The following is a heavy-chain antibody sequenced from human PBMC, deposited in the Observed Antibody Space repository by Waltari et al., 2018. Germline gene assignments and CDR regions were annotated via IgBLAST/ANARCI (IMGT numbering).Heavy chain of an antibody. J-gene: IGHJ3*02. CDR2: INPNSGDT. Sequence: QVQLVQSGTEVKKPGASVKVSCEASGYTFTAFYMHWVRQTPGNGLEWMGWINPNSGDTKFAEKFQGRVTMTRDTSISTAYIELSRLQSDDTAVYYCARDTSPLYYDSAGLDAFDSWGQGTLVTVSS. D-gene: IGHD3-22*01. CDR3: ARDTSPLYYDSAGLDAFDS. CDR1: GYTFTAFY. V-gene: IGHV1-2*02.